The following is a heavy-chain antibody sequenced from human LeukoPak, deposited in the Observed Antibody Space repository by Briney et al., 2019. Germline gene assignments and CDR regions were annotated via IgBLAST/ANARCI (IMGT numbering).Heavy chain of an antibody. V-gene: IGHV1-8*02. CDR1: GGTFSSYA. CDR3: ARGPPHAFDI. Sequence: ASVKVSCKASGGTFSSYAINWVRQATGQGLEWMGWMNPNSGNTGYAQKFQGRVTMTRNTSISTAYMELSSLRSEDTAVYYCARGPPHAFDIWGQGTMVTVSS. CDR2: MNPNSGNT. J-gene: IGHJ3*02.